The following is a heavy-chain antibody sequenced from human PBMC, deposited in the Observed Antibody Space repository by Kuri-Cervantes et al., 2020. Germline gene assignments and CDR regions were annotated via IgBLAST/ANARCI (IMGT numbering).Heavy chain of an antibody. Sequence: GESLKISCAASGFTFSSYSMNWVRQAPGKGLEWVSSISSSSYIYYADSVKGRFTISRDNAKNSLYLQMNSLRAEDTAVYYCARDYGTRYYYDSSGIDYWGQGTLVTVSS. J-gene: IGHJ4*02. CDR2: ISSSSYI. D-gene: IGHD3-22*01. CDR3: ARDYGTRYYYDSSGIDY. CDR1: GFTFSSYS. V-gene: IGHV3-21*01.